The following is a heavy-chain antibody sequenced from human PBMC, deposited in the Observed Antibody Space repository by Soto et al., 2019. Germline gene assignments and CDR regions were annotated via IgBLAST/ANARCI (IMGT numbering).Heavy chain of an antibody. CDR3: ARDRDEYYDFWSGYTRPDYYGMDV. J-gene: IGHJ6*02. CDR1: GGSISSGGYY. Sequence: SETLSLTCTVSGGSISSGGYYWSWIRQHPGKGLEWIGYIYYSGSTYYNPSLKSRVTISVDTSKNQFSPKLSSVTAADTAVYYCARDRDEYYDFWSGYTRPDYYGMDVWGQGTTVTVSS. CDR2: IYYSGST. D-gene: IGHD3-3*01. V-gene: IGHV4-31*03.